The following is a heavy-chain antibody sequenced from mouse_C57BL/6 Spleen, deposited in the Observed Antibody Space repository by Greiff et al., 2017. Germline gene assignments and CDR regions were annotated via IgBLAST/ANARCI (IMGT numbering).Heavy chain of an antibody. D-gene: IGHD3-2*02. V-gene: IGHV1-82*01. J-gene: IGHJ3*01. CDR2: IYPGDGDT. CDR3: ARSTAQATAWFAY. CDR1: GYAFSSSW. Sequence: VQLQQSGPELVKPGASVKISCKASGYAFSSSWMNWVKQRPGQGLEWIGRIYPGDGDTNYNGKFKGKATLTADKSSSTAYMQLSSLTSEDSAVYFCARSTAQATAWFAYWGQGTLVTVSA.